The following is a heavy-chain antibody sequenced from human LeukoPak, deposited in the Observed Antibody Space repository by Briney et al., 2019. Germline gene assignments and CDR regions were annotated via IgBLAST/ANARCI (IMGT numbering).Heavy chain of an antibody. Sequence: ASVKVSCKASGYTFTSYDINWVRQATGQGLEWMGWMNPNSGNTGFAQKFKGRVTMTRNTSISTAYMELSSLRSEDTAVYYCARGVYSSGYHVDYWGQGTLVTVSS. CDR3: ARGVYSSGYHVDY. D-gene: IGHD3-22*01. V-gene: IGHV1-8*01. CDR2: MNPNSGNT. CDR1: GYTFTSYD. J-gene: IGHJ4*02.